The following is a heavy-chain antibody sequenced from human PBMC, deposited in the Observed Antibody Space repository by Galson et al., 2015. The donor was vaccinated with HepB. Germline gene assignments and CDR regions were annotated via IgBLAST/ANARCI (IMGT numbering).Heavy chain of an antibody. J-gene: IGHJ4*02. CDR2: IYTSGST. V-gene: IGHV4-61*02. D-gene: IGHD3-9*01. Sequence: TLSLTCTVSGGSISSGSYYWSWIRQPAGKGLEWIGRIYTSGSTNYNPSLKSRVTISVDTSKNQFSLKLSSVTAADTAVYYCARDKYDILTGYYGFDYWGQGTPVTVSS. CDR3: ARDKYDILTGYYGFDY. CDR1: GGSISSGSYY.